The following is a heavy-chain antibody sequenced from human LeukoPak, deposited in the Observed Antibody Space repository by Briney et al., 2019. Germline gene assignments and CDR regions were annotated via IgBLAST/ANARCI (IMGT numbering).Heavy chain of an antibody. CDR2: ITYGSVTI. V-gene: IGHV3-48*04. Sequence: GGSLRLSCVASGFYFGGHAMHWLRQAPGKGLEWVAYITYGSVTIFYADSVKGRFTVSRDNAKISLYLQMDSLRAEDTAVYYCARYHLGSYFRDPFDHWGQGTLATVSS. J-gene: IGHJ4*02. CDR1: GFYFGGHA. D-gene: IGHD3-10*01. CDR3: ARYHLGSYFRDPFDH.